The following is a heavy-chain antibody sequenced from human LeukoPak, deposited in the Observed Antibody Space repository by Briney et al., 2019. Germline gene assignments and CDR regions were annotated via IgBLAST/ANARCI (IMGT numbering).Heavy chain of an antibody. CDR3: ARMHCGGVCSEDNFDY. CDR1: GYTFTSYG. Sequence: ASVKVSCTASGYTFTSYGISWVRQAPGQGLEWMGWISAYNGNTNYAQKLQGRVTMTTDTSTSTAYMELRSLRSDDTAVYYCARMHCGGVCSEDNFDYWGQGTLVTVSS. V-gene: IGHV1-18*01. J-gene: IGHJ4*02. CDR2: ISAYNGNT. D-gene: IGHD2-21*02.